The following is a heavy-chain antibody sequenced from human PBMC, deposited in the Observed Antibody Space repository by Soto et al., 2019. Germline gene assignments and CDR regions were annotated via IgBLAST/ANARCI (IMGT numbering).Heavy chain of an antibody. V-gene: IGHV1-69*12. Sequence: QVQLVQSGAEVKKPGSSVKVSCKASGGTFSSYAISWVRQAPGQGLEWMGGIIPIFGTANYAQKFQGRVTIPADESTSTAYMELSSLRSEDTAVYYCARDGRYCSGGSCYDYYYYGMDVWGQGTTVTVSS. CDR2: IIPIFGTA. J-gene: IGHJ6*02. CDR3: ARDGRYCSGGSCYDYYYYGMDV. D-gene: IGHD2-15*01. CDR1: GGTFSSYA.